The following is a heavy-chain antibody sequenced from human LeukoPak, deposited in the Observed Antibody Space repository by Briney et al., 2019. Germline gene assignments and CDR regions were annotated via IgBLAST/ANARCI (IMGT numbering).Heavy chain of an antibody. V-gene: IGHV3-21*01. D-gene: IGHD5-18*01. Sequence: PGGSLRLSCAASGFTFSSYSMNWVRQAPGKGLEWVSSISSSSSYIYYADSVKGRFTISRDNAKKSLYLQMNSLRAEDTAVYYCARTGYSYGYPFDYWGQGTLVTVSS. CDR3: ARTGYSYGYPFDY. CDR1: GFTFSSYS. CDR2: ISSSSSYI. J-gene: IGHJ4*02.